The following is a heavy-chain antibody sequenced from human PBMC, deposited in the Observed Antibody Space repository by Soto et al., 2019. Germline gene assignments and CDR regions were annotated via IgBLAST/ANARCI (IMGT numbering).Heavy chain of an antibody. CDR1: GFTFSSYG. J-gene: IGHJ6*02. CDR3: AKEVVTIFGGNSYGMDV. D-gene: IGHD3-3*01. Sequence: PGGSLRLSCAASGFTFSSYGMHWVRQAPGKGLEWVAVISYDGSNKYYADSVKGRFTISRDNSKSTLYLQMNSLRAEDTAVYYCAKEVVTIFGGNSYGMDVWGQGTTVTVSS. V-gene: IGHV3-30*18. CDR2: ISYDGSNK.